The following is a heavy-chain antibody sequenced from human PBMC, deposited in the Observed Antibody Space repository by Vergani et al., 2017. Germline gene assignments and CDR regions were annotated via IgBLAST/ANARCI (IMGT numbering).Heavy chain of an antibody. V-gene: IGHV3-73*02. CDR3: TRHTRNLWFGEFFDY. Sequence: EVQLVESGGGLVQPGGSLKLSCAASGFTFSGSAMHWVRQASGKGLEWVGRIRSKANSYATAYAASVKGRFTISRDDSKNTAYLQMNSLKTEDTAVYYCTRHTRNLWFGEFFDYWGQGTLVTVSS. CDR1: GFTFSGSA. J-gene: IGHJ4*02. CDR2: IRSKANSYAT. D-gene: IGHD3-10*01.